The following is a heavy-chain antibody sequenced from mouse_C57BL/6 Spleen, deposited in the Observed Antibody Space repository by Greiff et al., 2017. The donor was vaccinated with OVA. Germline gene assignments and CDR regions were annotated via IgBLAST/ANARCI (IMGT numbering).Heavy chain of an antibody. J-gene: IGHJ4*01. CDR1: GYAFTNYL. Sequence: VKLQESGAELVRPGTSVKVSCKASGYAFTNYLIEWVKQRPGQGLEWIGVINPGSGGTNYNEKFKGKATLTADKSSSTAYMQLSSLTSEDSAVYFCARSGDGYPQAMDYWGQGTSGTVSS. D-gene: IGHD2-3*01. CDR2: INPGSGGT. V-gene: IGHV1-54*01. CDR3: ARSGDGYPQAMDY.